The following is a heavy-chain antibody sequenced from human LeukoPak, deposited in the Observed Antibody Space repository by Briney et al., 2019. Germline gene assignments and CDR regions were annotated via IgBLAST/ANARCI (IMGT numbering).Heavy chain of an antibody. CDR3: ARHTGEWEPTIDY. J-gene: IGHJ4*02. V-gene: IGHV4-39*01. D-gene: IGHD1-26*01. CDR2: IYYSGST. CDR1: GVSISSSSYY. Sequence: SETLSLTCTVSGVSISSSSYYWGWIRQPPGKGLEWIGSIYYSGSTYYNPSLKSRVTISVDTSKNQFSLKLSSVTAADTAVYYCARHTGEWEPTIDYWGQGTLVTVSS.